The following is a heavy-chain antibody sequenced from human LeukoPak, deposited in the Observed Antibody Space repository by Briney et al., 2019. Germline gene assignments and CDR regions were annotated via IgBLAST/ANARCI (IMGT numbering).Heavy chain of an antibody. CDR2: FSAYSGNT. D-gene: IGHD6-19*01. CDR3: ARDRSSGWQTNAFDI. CDR1: GYTFTTYG. V-gene: IGHV1-18*01. Sequence: RASVKVSCTASGYTFTTYGINWVRQAPGQGLEWMGWFSAYSGNTNYAQKLQGRVTMTTDTSTSTAYMELRSLRSDDTALYYCARDRSSGWQTNAFDIWGQGTMVTVSS. J-gene: IGHJ3*02.